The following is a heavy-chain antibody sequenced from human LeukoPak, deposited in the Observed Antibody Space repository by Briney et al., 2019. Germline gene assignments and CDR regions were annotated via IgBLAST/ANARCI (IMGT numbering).Heavy chain of an antibody. CDR3: AKVDSGWNYFDY. CDR1: GFTFSSYA. D-gene: IGHD6-19*01. V-gene: IGHV3-23*01. J-gene: IGHJ4*02. Sequence: GGSLRLSCAASGFTFSSYAMSWVRQAPGKGLEWVSAISGSGGSTYYADSVKGRFTISRDNSKNTLYLQMNSLRAEDTAIYYCAKVDSGWNYFDYWGQGTLVTVSS. CDR2: ISGSGGST.